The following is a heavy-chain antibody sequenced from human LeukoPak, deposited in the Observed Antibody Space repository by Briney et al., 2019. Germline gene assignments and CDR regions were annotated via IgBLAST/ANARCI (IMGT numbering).Heavy chain of an antibody. CDR3: AKDYWRSSTSPLFEDAFDI. CDR2: IRYDGSNK. CDR1: GFTFSSYG. V-gene: IGHV3-30*02. J-gene: IGHJ3*02. D-gene: IGHD2-2*01. Sequence: GGSVRLSCAASGFTFSSYGMHWVRQAPGKGLEWVAFIRYDGSNKYYADSVKGRFTISRDNSKNTLYLQMNSLRAEDTAVYYCAKDYWRSSTSPLFEDAFDIWGQGTMVTVSS.